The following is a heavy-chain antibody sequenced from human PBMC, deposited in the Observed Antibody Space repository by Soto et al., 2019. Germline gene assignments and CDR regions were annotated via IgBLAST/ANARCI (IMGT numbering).Heavy chain of an antibody. J-gene: IGHJ4*02. Sequence: AVGSLRLSCAASGFTFSSYGMHWVRQAPGKGLEWVAVIWFDGSNKYYADSVKGRFTISRDNSKNTMYLQMNSLRAEDTAVYYCARVDILTGYYSPFDYWGQGSLVTVSS. V-gene: IGHV3-33*01. D-gene: IGHD3-9*01. CDR2: IWFDGSNK. CDR3: ARVDILTGYYSPFDY. CDR1: GFTFSSYG.